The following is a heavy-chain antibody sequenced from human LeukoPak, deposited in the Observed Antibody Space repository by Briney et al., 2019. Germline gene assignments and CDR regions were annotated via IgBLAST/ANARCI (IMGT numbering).Heavy chain of an antibody. Sequence: GGSLRLSCAASGFTFSSYAMHWVRQAPGKGLEWVAVISYDGSNKYYADSVKGRFTISRDNSKNTLYLQMNSLRAEDTAVYYCASPSWIQLWSPYLDYWGQGTLVTVSS. D-gene: IGHD5-18*01. CDR1: GFTFSSYA. V-gene: IGHV3-30*04. J-gene: IGHJ4*02. CDR2: ISYDGSNK. CDR3: ASPSWIQLWSPYLDY.